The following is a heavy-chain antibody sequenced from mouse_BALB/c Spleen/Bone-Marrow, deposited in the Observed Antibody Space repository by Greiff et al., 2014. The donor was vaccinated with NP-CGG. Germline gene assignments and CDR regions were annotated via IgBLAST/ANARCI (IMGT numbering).Heavy chain of an antibody. D-gene: IGHD1-1*01. V-gene: IGHV5-4*02. Sequence: EVKVVESGGGLVKPGGSLKLSCAASGFTFSDYYMYWVRQTPEKRLEWVATISDGGSYTYYPDSVKGRFTVSRDNAKNNLYLQMSSLKSEDTAMYYCAREYGTSYDYYFDVWGAGTTVTVSS. CDR3: AREYGTSYDYYFDV. CDR2: ISDGGSYT. CDR1: GFTFSDYY. J-gene: IGHJ1*01.